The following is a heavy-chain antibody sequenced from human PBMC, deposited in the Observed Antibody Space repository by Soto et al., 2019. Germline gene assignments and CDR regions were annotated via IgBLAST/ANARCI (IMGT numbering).Heavy chain of an antibody. D-gene: IGHD2-15*01. CDR2: INHSGST. CDR3: ARMVVAATIRYYYYYGMDV. Sequence: SETLSLTCAVYGGSFSGYYWSWIRQPPGKGLEWIGEINHSGSTNYNPSLKSRVTISVDTSKNQFSLKLSSVTAADTAVYYCARMVVAATIRYYYYYGMDVWGQGTTVTVS. V-gene: IGHV4-34*01. CDR1: GGSFSGYY. J-gene: IGHJ6*02.